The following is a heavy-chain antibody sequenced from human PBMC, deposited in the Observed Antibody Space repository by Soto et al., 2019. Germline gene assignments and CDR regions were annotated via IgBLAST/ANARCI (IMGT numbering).Heavy chain of an antibody. V-gene: IGHV3-74*01. Sequence: GSLRLSCAASGFTFSSFWMHWVRQAPGKGLVWVSRINSDGSTTTYADSVKGRFTISRDNAKNTLYLQMNSLRAEDTAVYYCARARTTGTLENYWGQGTLVTVSS. CDR2: INSDGSTT. CDR3: ARARTTGTLENY. J-gene: IGHJ4*02. CDR1: GFTFSSFW. D-gene: IGHD1-1*01.